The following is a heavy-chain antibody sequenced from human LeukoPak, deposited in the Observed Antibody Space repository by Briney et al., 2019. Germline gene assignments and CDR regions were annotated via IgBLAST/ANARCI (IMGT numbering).Heavy chain of an antibody. J-gene: IGHJ4*02. CDR3: AKGGARLHSYYFDY. D-gene: IGHD1-26*01. CDR1: EFTLSYFW. V-gene: IGHV3-30*02. Sequence: GGSLRLSCTTSEFTLSYFWMSWVRQAPGKGLDWVAFVRYDGSQKYYADSVKGRFTLSRDNSKNTLYLQMNSLRAEDTAVFYCAKGGARLHSYYFDYWGQGTLVTVSS. CDR2: VRYDGSQK.